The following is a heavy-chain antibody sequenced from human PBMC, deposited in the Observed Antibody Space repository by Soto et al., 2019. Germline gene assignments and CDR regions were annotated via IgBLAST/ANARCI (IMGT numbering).Heavy chain of an antibody. CDR2: ISDSATTI. J-gene: IGHJ5*02. CDR1: GFTFSDYY. V-gene: IGHV3-11*01. D-gene: IGHD2-15*01. CDR3: ARDNAFNSSVLFNP. Sequence: QVQLVESGGGLVKPGGSLRLSCAASGFTFSDYYMSWIRQAPGKGLEWISHISDSATTIYYADSVKGRFTISSDNARKYLLRNRNSLKAEDTDVYYCARDNAFNSSVLFNPWGQGTLVTVSS.